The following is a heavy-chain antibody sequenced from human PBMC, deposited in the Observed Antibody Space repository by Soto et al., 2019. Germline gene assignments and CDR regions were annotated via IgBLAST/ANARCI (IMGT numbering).Heavy chain of an antibody. V-gene: IGHV1-69*12. CDR3: ARDKARQQLGGNYYYIMDV. J-gene: IGHJ6*01. Sequence: QVQLVQSGAEVKKPGSSVKVSCKTSGGTFRTSAISWVRQSPGQGLEWMGGIMPVFPTPDYAQKFQGRVNMTADESTGTAYMELSSIRSEDTAVYYCARDKARQQLGGNYYYIMDVWAQGTTVTVSS. CDR2: IMPVFPTP. CDR1: GGTFRTSA. D-gene: IGHD3-3*02.